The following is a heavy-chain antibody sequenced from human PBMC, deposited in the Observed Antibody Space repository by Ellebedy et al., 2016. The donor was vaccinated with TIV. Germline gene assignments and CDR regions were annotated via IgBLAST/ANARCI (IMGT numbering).Heavy chain of an antibody. Sequence: PGGSLRLSCKGSGYSFTSYWIGWVRQMPGKGLEWMGIIYPGDSDTRYSPSFQGQVTISADKSISTAYLQWSSLKASDTAMYYCARLAAGLYYYYYGMDVWGQGTLVTVSS. CDR3: ARLAAGLYYYYYGMDV. V-gene: IGHV5-51*01. D-gene: IGHD6-19*01. J-gene: IGHJ6*02. CDR1: GYSFTSYW. CDR2: IYPGDSDT.